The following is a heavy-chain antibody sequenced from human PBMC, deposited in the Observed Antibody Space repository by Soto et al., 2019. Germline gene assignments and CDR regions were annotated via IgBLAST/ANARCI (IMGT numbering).Heavy chain of an antibody. V-gene: IGHV3-23*01. CDR3: AKEGRRLPATSPPHWFDP. CDR1: GFTFSTYG. D-gene: IGHD2-2*01. Sequence: EVQLLESGGDLVQPGGSLRLTCAASGFTFSTYGMSWVRQAPGKGLEWVSSISSDSGGSTYYADSVKDRFTISRDNSKNTRYLQMNTLRAEDTAVYYCAKEGRRLPATSPPHWFDPWGQGTLVTVSS. CDR2: ISSDSGGST. J-gene: IGHJ5*02.